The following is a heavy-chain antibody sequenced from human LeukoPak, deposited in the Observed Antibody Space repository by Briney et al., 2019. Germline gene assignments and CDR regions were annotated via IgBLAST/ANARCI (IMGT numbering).Heavy chain of an antibody. V-gene: IGHV3-33*01. Sequence: GRSLRPSCAASGFTFSSYGMHWVRQAPGKGLEWVAVIWYDGSNKYYADSVKGRFTISRDNSKNTLYLQMNSLRAEDTAVYYCARDGIEMATTVYYYYGMDVWGQGTTVTVSS. J-gene: IGHJ6*02. CDR3: ARDGIEMATTVYYYYGMDV. D-gene: IGHD5-24*01. CDR1: GFTFSSYG. CDR2: IWYDGSNK.